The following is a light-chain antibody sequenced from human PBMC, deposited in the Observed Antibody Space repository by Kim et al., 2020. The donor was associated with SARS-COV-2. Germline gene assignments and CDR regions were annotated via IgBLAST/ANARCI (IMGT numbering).Light chain of an antibody. CDR1: QSVSSI. Sequence: SPGERATPSCRASQSVSSILAWYQQKPGQAPRLLIYGASTRATGIPARFSGSGSGTEFTLTISSLQSEDFAVYYCQQYNNWPPWTFGQGTKVDIK. V-gene: IGKV3-15*01. CDR3: QQYNNWPPWT. J-gene: IGKJ1*01. CDR2: GAS.